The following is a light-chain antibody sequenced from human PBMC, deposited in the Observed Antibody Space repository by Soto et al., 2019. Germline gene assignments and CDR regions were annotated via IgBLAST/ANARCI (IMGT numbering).Light chain of an antibody. V-gene: IGLV2-23*01. Sequence: QSALTQPASVSGSPGQSTTISCTGSSSDVGSYNLVSWYQQHPGKGPKLIIYEGSKRPSGVSNRFSGSKSGNTASLTISGLQAEDEADYYCCSYAGSSTWVFGGGTKLTVL. CDR2: EGS. CDR1: SSDVGSYNL. J-gene: IGLJ2*01. CDR3: CSYAGSSTWV.